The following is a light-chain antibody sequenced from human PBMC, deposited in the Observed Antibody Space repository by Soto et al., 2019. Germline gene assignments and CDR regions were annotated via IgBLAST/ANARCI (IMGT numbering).Light chain of an antibody. Sequence: QSALTQPASVSGSPGQSITISCTGTSSDVGSYNLVSWYQQHPGKAPKLMIYEGSKRPSGVSNRFSGSKSGNTASLTISGLQAEDEADYYCCSYAGSSTFPLVFGGGTKLTVL. CDR3: CSYAGSSTFPLV. V-gene: IGLV2-23*03. J-gene: IGLJ2*01. CDR1: SSDVGSYNL. CDR2: EGS.